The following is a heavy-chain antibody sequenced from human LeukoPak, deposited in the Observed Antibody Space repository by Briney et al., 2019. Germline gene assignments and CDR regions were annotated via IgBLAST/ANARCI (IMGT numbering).Heavy chain of an antibody. CDR2: IGGTSGNT. CDR3: ASRGRFYFDY. Sequence: RGSLRLSCAASGFIFSSYAMSWVRQAPGKGLDWVSTIGGTSGNTYYSDSVKGRFTISRDNSKNTLYLQMDSLRADDTAVYYCASRGRFYFDYWGQGTLVTVSS. V-gene: IGHV3-23*01. D-gene: IGHD3-16*01. CDR1: GFIFSSYA. J-gene: IGHJ4*02.